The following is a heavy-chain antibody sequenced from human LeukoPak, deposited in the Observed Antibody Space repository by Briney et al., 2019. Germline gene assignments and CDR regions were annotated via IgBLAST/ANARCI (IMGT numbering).Heavy chain of an antibody. D-gene: IGHD3-10*01. CDR1: GFTFSSYA. V-gene: IGHV3-23*01. Sequence: PGGSLRLSCAASGFTFSSYAMGWVRQAPGKGLEWVSAISGSGGSTYYADSVKGRFTISRDNSKNTLYLQMNSLRAEDTAVYYCAKDEGELLWFGEPLHAFDIWGQGTMVTVSS. J-gene: IGHJ3*02. CDR2: ISGSGGST. CDR3: AKDEGELLWFGEPLHAFDI.